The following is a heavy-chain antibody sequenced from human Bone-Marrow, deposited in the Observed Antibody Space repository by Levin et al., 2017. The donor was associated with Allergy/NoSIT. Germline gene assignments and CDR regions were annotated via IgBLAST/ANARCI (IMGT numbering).Heavy chain of an antibody. CDR3: ARQSNWVMDV. V-gene: IGHV3-13*01. CDR1: GFTFSSYD. CDR2: IGTAGDT. Sequence: GESLKISCAASGFTFSSYDMHWVRQATGKGLEWVSAIGTAGDTYYPGSVKGRFTISRENAKNSLYLQMNSLRAGDTAVYYCARQSNWVMDVWGQGTTVTVSS. J-gene: IGHJ6*02. D-gene: IGHD2/OR15-2a*01.